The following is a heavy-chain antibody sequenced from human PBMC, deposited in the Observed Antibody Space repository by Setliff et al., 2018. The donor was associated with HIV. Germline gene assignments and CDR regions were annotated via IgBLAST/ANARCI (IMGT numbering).Heavy chain of an antibody. Sequence: ASVKVSCKASGYTFSSYGISWVRQAPGQGLEWMGWISAYNGNTNYAQKLQGRVTMTTDTSTSTAYMELRSLRSDDTAVYYCARDNGYCSGGSCYSSSFVGAFGIWGQGTMVTVSS. J-gene: IGHJ3*02. CDR2: ISAYNGNT. D-gene: IGHD2-15*01. CDR3: ARDNGYCSGGSCYSSSFVGAFGI. V-gene: IGHV1-18*01. CDR1: GYTFSSYG.